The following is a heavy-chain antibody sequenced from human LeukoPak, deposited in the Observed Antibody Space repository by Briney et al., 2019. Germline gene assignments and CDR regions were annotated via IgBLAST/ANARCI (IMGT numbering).Heavy chain of an antibody. J-gene: IGHJ4*02. D-gene: IGHD2-2*01. CDR3: ARSRERSCDSGSCYVDLQER. V-gene: IGHV4-61*02. Sequence: PSQTLSLSCTVSGASINSGSYYWNWIRQPAGKGLEWIGRIYTSGSTEYNSSLKSRVIISIDTSKNQFSLRLSSVTAADTAVYYCARSRERSCDSGSCYVDLQERWCQGVLVTVSS. CDR1: GASINSGSYY. CDR2: IYTSGST.